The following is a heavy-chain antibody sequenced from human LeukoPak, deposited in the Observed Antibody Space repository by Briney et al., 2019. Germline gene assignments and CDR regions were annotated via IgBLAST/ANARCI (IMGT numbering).Heavy chain of an antibody. J-gene: IGHJ4*02. V-gene: IGHV3-23*01. Sequence: GGSLRLSCAASGFTFSSYAMTWVRQAPRKGLGWVSGISDSGGSTYYADSVKGRFTISRDNSKNTLYLQMNSLRAEDTALYYCTKDSCSTTSCYRGVDYWGQGTLVTVSS. CDR2: ISDSGGST. CDR1: GFTFSSYA. CDR3: TKDSCSTTSCYRGVDY. D-gene: IGHD2-2*01.